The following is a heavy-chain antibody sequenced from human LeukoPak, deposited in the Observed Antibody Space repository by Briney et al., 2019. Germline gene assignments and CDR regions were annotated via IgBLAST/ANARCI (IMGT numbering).Heavy chain of an antibody. D-gene: IGHD1-7*01. Sequence: SETLSLTCTVSGGSISSYYWSWIRQPPGKGLEWIGYIYYSGSTNYNPSLKSRVTISVDTSKNQFSLKLSYVTAADTAVYYCARDNWNYGSSMDVWGQGTTVTVSS. CDR1: GGSISSYY. V-gene: IGHV4-59*01. J-gene: IGHJ6*02. CDR2: IYYSGST. CDR3: ARDNWNYGSSMDV.